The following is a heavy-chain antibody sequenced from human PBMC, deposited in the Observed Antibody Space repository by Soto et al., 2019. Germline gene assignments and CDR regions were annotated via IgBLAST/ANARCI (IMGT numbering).Heavy chain of an antibody. CDR1: GFTFSSYA. J-gene: IGHJ4*02. CDR3: ARGPSSLTRFDY. V-gene: IGHV3-30-3*01. Sequence: GGSLRLSCAASGFTFSSYAMHWVRQAPGKGLEWVALISYDGSNKYYADSVKGRFTISRDNSKNTLYLQMNSLRGEDTAVYYCARGPSSLTRFDYWGQGTLVTVSS. D-gene: IGHD2-2*01. CDR2: ISYDGSNK.